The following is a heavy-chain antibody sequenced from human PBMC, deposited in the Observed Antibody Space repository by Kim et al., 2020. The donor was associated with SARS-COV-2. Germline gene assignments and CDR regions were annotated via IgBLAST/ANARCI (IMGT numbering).Heavy chain of an antibody. D-gene: IGHD6-6*01. V-gene: IGHV3-30-3*01. CDR2: ISYDGSNK. Sequence: GGSLRLSCAASGFTFSSYAMHWVRQAPGKGLEWVAVISYDGSNKYYADSVKGRFTISRDNSKNTLYLQMNSLRAEDTAVYYCARTSSSIAARGYFGDYFDYWGQGTLVTVSS. J-gene: IGHJ4*02. CDR1: GFTFSSYA. CDR3: ARTSSSIAARGYFGDYFDY.